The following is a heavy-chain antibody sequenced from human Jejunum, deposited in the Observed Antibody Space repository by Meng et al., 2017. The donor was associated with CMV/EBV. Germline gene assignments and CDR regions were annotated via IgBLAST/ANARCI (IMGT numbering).Heavy chain of an antibody. CDR3: ARGLTGPDYYYNAMDV. Sequence: IRTSGHYWGWIRQPPGKGLEWIGSLYYTGRAYYNPSLRSRVTISEDTSENQFSLRLTSVTAADTAVYYCARGLTGPDYYYNAMDVWGQGSKVTVSS. J-gene: IGHJ6*02. CDR2: LYYTGRA. V-gene: IGHV4-39*07. CDR1: IRTSGHY.